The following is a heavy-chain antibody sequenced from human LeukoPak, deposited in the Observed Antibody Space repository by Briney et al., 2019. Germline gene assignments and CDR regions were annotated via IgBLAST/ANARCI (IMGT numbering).Heavy chain of an antibody. CDR2: INPSGDNT. Sequence: ASVKVSCKASGYTFTNNFMHWVRQAPGQGLEWMGIINPSGDNTWYAQKFQDRVTMTRDMATSTDYMEVSSLRSEDTAVYYCARDRGSGSYYFWTPPLSASENWFDPWGQGTLVTVSS. V-gene: IGHV1-46*01. CDR3: ARDRGSGSYYFWTPPLSASENWFDP. J-gene: IGHJ5*02. D-gene: IGHD3-10*01. CDR1: GYTFTNNF.